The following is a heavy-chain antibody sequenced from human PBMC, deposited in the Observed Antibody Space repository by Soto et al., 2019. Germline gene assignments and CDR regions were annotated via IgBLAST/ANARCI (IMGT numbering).Heavy chain of an antibody. J-gene: IGHJ4*02. Sequence: GSLRLSWRASWVTCGSYSGSWVPQAPGKGLEWVSSISSSSSYIYYADSVKGRFTISRDNAKNSLYLQMNSLRAEDTAVYYCARDRRCSGGSCFDYWGQGTLVTVSS. CDR1: WVTCGSYS. V-gene: IGHV3-21*01. D-gene: IGHD2-15*01. CDR2: ISSSSSYI. CDR3: ARDRRCSGGSCFDY.